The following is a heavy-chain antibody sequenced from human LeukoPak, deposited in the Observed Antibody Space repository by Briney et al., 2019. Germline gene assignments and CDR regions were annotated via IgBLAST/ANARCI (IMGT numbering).Heavy chain of an antibody. V-gene: IGHV1-8*03. CDR3: ARGLYYDFWSGYYTHHYFDY. CDR1: GYTFTSYD. J-gene: IGHJ4*02. Sequence: VASVKVSCKASGYTFTSYDINWVRQATGQGLEWMGWMNPNSGNTGYAQKFQGRVTITRNTSISTAYMELSGLRSEDTAVYYCARGLYYDFWSGYYTHHYFDYWGQGTLVTVSS. D-gene: IGHD3-3*01. CDR2: MNPNSGNT.